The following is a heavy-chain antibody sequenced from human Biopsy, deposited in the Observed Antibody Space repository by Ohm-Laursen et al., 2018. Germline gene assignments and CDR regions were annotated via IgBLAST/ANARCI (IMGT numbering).Heavy chain of an antibody. D-gene: IGHD2/OR15-2a*01. V-gene: IGHV4-61*01. CDR2: IYSGGNT. J-gene: IGHJ4*02. Sequence: SQTLSLTCTLSGYSIIPSGPENWSWIRQPPGQGLQYIGFIYSGGNTNYNPSLRSRVTMSVDTSKNQFSLRLNSVIAADTAVYYCARGMRTTGWPYFDYWGQGILVTVSS. CDR3: ARGMRTTGWPYFDY. CDR1: GYSIIPSGPEN.